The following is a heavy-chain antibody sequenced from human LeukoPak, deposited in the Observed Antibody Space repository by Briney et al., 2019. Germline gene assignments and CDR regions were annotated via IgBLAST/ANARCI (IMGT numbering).Heavy chain of an antibody. CDR3: ARVRWLSAAGTEGNFDY. CDR2: IRYDGSNK. V-gene: IGHV3-30*02. D-gene: IGHD6-13*01. CDR1: GFTFSSYG. J-gene: IGHJ4*02. Sequence: GGSLRLSCAASGFTFSSYGMHWVRQAPGKGLEWVALIRYDGSNKYYADSVKGRFTISRDNAKNSLYLQMDSLRAEDTAVYYCARVRWLSAAGTEGNFDYWGQGTLGTVSS.